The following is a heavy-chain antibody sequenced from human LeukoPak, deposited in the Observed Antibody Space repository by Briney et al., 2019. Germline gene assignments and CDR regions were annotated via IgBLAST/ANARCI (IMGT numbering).Heavy chain of an antibody. CDR2: ISSSSADT. V-gene: IGHV3-23*01. CDR3: SKRGSDSPSCFQH. CDR1: GFTFSTYA. J-gene: IGHJ1*01. D-gene: IGHD2-21*02. Sequence: GGSLRLSCAASGFTFSTYAMTWVRQVPGKGPEWVSAISSSSADTHYADSVKGRFTISRDNSKNTLYLQMNSLRAEDTAVYYCSKRGSDSPSCFQHWGQGTLVTVSS.